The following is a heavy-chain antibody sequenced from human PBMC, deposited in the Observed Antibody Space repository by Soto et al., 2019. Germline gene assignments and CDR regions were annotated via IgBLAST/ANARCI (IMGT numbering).Heavy chain of an antibody. D-gene: IGHD4-17*01. CDR1: GGSISSGDYY. CDR3: AGTGYGDYGWFDP. Sequence: VQLQESGPGLVKPSQTLSLTCTVSGGSISSGDYYWSWLRQPPGKGLEWIGNIYYSGDTHYNPHLKSRITISVDTSKNQFSLKLSSVTAADTAVYSCAGTGYGDYGWFDPWGLGTLVTVSS. CDR2: IYYSGDT. J-gene: IGHJ5*02. V-gene: IGHV4-30-4*01.